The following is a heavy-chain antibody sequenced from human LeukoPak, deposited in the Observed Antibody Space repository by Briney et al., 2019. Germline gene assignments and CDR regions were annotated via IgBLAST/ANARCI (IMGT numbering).Heavy chain of an antibody. Sequence: GGSLRLSCAASGFTFSSYGMHWVRQAPGKGLEWVAVIWYDGSNKYYADSVKGRFTISRDNSKNTLYLQMNSLRAEDTAVYYCARDQVEGTYYDILTGYYNAPPRGDYWGQGTLVTVSS. CDR2: IWYDGSNK. CDR1: GFTFSSYG. CDR3: ARDQVEGTYYDILTGYYNAPPRGDY. V-gene: IGHV3-33*01. D-gene: IGHD3-9*01. J-gene: IGHJ4*02.